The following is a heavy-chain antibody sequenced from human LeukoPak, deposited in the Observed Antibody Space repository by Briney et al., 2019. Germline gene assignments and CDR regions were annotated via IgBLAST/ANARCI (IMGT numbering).Heavy chain of an antibody. V-gene: IGHV3-23*01. D-gene: IGHD3-10*01. CDR2: ISGSGGST. J-gene: IGHJ4*02. CDR3: ARIWFGELYYFDY. CDR1: GFTFSSYA. Sequence: GGSLRLSCAASGFTFSSYAMSWVRQAPGKGLEWVSVISGSGGSTYYADSVKGRFTISRDNAKNSLYLQMNSLRAEDTAVYYCARIWFGELYYFDYWGQGTLVTVSS.